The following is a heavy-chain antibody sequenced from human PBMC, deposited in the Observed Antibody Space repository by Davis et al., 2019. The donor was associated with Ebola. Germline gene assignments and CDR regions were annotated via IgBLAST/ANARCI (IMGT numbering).Heavy chain of an antibody. CDR2: ISSSSSYI. D-gene: IGHD3-9*01. CDR1: GFTFSSYS. J-gene: IGHJ6*02. CDR3: AAHYDILTGYYYYYGMDV. Sequence: PGGSLRLSCAASGFTFSSYSMNWVRQAPGKGLEWVSSISSSSSYIYYADSVKGRFTISRDNAKNSLYLQMNSLRTENTAVYYCAAHYDILTGYYYYYGMDVWGQGTTVTVSS. V-gene: IGHV3-21*03.